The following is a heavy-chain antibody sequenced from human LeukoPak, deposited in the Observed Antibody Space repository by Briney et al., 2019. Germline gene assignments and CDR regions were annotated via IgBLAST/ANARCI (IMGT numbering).Heavy chain of an antibody. CDR1: GYTFTSYG. CDR2: ISAYNGNT. D-gene: IGHD3-10*01. J-gene: IGHJ4*02. Sequence: GASVKVSCKASGYTFTSYGISWVRQAPGQGLEWMGWISAYNGNTNYAQKFQGRVTITADESTSTAYMELSSLRSEDTAVYYCAREGRSGSYRAYFDYWGQGTLVTVSS. CDR3: AREGRSGSYRAYFDY. V-gene: IGHV1-18*01.